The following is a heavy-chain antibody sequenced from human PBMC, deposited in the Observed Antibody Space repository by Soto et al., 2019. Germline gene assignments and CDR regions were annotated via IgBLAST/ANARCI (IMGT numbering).Heavy chain of an antibody. J-gene: IGHJ6*02. CDR2: ISGSGGST. D-gene: IGHD3-10*01. Sequence: PGGSLRLSCAASGFTFSSYAMSWVRQAPGKGLEWVSAISGSGGSTYYADSVKGRFTISRDNSKNTLYLQMSSLRAEDTAVYYCVKARVQGLSYYYYGLDVWGQGTTVTVSS. V-gene: IGHV3-23*01. CDR1: GFTFSSYA. CDR3: VKARVQGLSYYYYGLDV.